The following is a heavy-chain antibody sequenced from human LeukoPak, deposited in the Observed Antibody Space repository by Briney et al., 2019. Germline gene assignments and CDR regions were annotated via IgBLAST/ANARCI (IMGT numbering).Heavy chain of an antibody. CDR3: ARGPQTYYYDSSGHGFDY. Sequence: GGSLRLSCAASGFTFSSYSMNWVRQAPGKGLEWVSYISTSSGPIYYADSVKGRFTISRDNAKNSLYLQMNSLRAEDTAVYYCARGPQTYYYDSSGHGFDYWGQGTLVTVSS. J-gene: IGHJ4*02. V-gene: IGHV3-48*04. D-gene: IGHD3-22*01. CDR1: GFTFSSYS. CDR2: ISTSSGPI.